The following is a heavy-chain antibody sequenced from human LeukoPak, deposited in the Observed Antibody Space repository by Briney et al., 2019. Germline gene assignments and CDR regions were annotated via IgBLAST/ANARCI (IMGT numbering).Heavy chain of an antibody. V-gene: IGHV3-33*01. Sequence: GGSLRPSCAASGFTFSSYGMHWVRQAPGKGLEWVAVIRYDGSNKYYADSVKGRFTTSRGNSKNTLYLQMNSLRAEDTAVYYCARDHRYSSSSNWFDPWGQGTLVTVSS. CDR1: GFTFSSYG. CDR2: IRYDGSNK. J-gene: IGHJ5*02. D-gene: IGHD6-6*01. CDR3: ARDHRYSSSSNWFDP.